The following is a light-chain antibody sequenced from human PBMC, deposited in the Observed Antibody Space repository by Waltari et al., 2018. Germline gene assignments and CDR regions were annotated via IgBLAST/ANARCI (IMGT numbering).Light chain of an antibody. V-gene: IGLV3-19*01. CDR3: SSRDSSGDVV. J-gene: IGLJ2*01. CDR2: GKN. CDR1: ILRVYY. Sequence: SSELTQDPAVSVALGQTVRITCQGDILRVYYPNWCQQKPGQAPLLVIYGKNNRPSGIPDRFSAATSRTTASLTITGAQAEDEAHYYCSSRDSSGDVVFGGGTKLTVL.